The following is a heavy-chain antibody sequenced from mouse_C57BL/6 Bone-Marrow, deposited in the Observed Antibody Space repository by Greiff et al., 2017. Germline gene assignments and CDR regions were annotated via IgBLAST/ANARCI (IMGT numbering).Heavy chain of an antibody. CDR2: TLPGSGST. Sequence: QVQLQQSGAELMKPGASVKLSCKATGYTFTGYWIEWVKQRPGHGLEWIGETLPGSGSTNYNEKFKGKATFTADTSSNTAYMQLSSLTTEDSAIYYCARRYYDYPLFAYWGQGTLVTVSA. CDR3: ARRYYDYPLFAY. D-gene: IGHD2-4*01. J-gene: IGHJ3*01. CDR1: GYTFTGYW. V-gene: IGHV1-9*01.